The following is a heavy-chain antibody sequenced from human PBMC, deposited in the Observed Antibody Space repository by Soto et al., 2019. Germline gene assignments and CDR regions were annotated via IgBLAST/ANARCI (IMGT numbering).Heavy chain of an antibody. D-gene: IGHD4-17*01. CDR1: GFTFSSYW. CDR2: IKQDGSEK. CDR3: ARVRRIGTTVTTRAFDY. Sequence: GGSLRLSCAAXGFTFSSYWMSWVRQAPGKGLEWVANIKQDGSEKYYVDSVKGRFTISRDNAKNSLYLQMNSLRAEDTAVYYCARVRRIGTTVTTRAFDYWGQGTLVTVSS. V-gene: IGHV3-7*01. J-gene: IGHJ4*02.